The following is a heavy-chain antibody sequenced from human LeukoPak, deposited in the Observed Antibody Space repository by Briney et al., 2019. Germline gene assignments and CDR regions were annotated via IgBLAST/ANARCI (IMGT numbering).Heavy chain of an antibody. V-gene: IGHV4-34*01. D-gene: IGHD4-17*01. Sequence: SETLSLTCAVYGGSFSGYYWSWIRQPPGKGLEWIGEINYSGSTNYNPSLKSRVTISVDTSKNQFSLKLSSVTAADTAVYYCARTPTVTTLRYFDLWGRGTLVTVSS. J-gene: IGHJ2*01. CDR3: ARTPTVTTLRYFDL. CDR2: INYSGST. CDR1: GGSFSGYY.